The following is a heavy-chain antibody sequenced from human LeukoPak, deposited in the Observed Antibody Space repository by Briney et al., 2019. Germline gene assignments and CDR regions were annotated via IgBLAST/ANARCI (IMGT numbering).Heavy chain of an antibody. CDR2: ISSSGSTI. J-gene: IGHJ4*02. CDR3: ARDPNGDYAGS. V-gene: IGHV3-48*03. CDR1: GFTFSSYE. D-gene: IGHD4-17*01. Sequence: GGSLRLSCAASGFTFSSYEMNWVRQSPGKGLEWLSYISSSGSTIYYADSVKSRFTISRDNAKNSLFLQMNSLRAEDTAVYYCARDPNGDYAGSWGQGTLVTVSS.